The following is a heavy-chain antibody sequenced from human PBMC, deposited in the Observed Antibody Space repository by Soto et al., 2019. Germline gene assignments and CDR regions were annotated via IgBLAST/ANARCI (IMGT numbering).Heavy chain of an antibody. CDR3: AKENVPTAGPGSIWFDP. CDR1: GGSISPYY. V-gene: IGHV4-59*01. D-gene: IGHD6-13*01. Sequence: SETRSLTWTVSGGSISPYYWTWIRQPPGKGLEWIGYILYSGNTNYNPSLKSRVTMSVDTSKNQLSLRLTSVTVADTAVYFCAKENVPTAGPGSIWFDPWGRGTLVTVSS. J-gene: IGHJ5*02. CDR2: ILYSGNT.